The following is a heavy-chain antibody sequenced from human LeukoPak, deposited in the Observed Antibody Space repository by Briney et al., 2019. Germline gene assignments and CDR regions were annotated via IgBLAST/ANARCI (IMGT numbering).Heavy chain of an antibody. V-gene: IGHV3-9*01. Sequence: GGSLRLSCAASGFTFDDYAMHWVRQAPGKGLEWVSGISWNSGSMGYADSVKGRFTISRDNAKNSLYLQMNSLRAEDTALYYCAYQGYDSSGPQHYLDYWGQGTLVTVSS. CDR2: ISWNSGSM. CDR1: GFTFDDYA. D-gene: IGHD3-22*01. J-gene: IGHJ4*02. CDR3: AYQGYDSSGPQHYLDY.